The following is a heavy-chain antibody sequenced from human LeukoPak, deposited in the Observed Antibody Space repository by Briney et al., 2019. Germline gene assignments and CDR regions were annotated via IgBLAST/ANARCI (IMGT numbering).Heavy chain of an antibody. CDR2: TYYGSKWYN. D-gene: IGHD2-2*01. Sequence: SQTLSLTCAISGDSVSSNSAAWNWIRQSPSRGLEWLGRTYYGSKWYNDYAVSVKSRITINPDTSKNQFSLQLNSVTPEDTAVYYCALGYCSSTSCYWFDPWGQGTLVTVSS. CDR3: ALGYCSSTSCYWFDP. J-gene: IGHJ5*02. V-gene: IGHV6-1*01. CDR1: GDSVSSNSAA.